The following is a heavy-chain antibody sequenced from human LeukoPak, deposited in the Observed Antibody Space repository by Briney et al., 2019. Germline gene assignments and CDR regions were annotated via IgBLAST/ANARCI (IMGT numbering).Heavy chain of an antibody. CDR3: AREGNTGSLTHFDY. V-gene: IGHV4-59*12. Sequence: SETLSLTCSVSGGSISSYYWSWIRQPPGKGLEWIGYLFYSGRTNYNPSLKSRVTISVDTSKNQFSLRLSSVTAADTAVYYCAREGNTGSLTHFDYWGQGTLVTVSS. D-gene: IGHD1-26*01. CDR1: GGSISSYY. CDR2: LFYSGRT. J-gene: IGHJ4*02.